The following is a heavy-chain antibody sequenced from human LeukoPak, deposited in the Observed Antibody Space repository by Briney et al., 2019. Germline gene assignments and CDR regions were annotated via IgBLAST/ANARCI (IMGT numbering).Heavy chain of an antibody. Sequence: SETLSLTCTVSGGSISSGSYYWSWIRQPAGKGLKWIGSISHSGSTYYNPSLKSRVTISVDTSKNQFSLKLSSVTAADTAVYYCARGQARLSWFDPWGQGTLVTVSS. CDR1: GGSISSGSYY. V-gene: IGHV4-39*07. CDR3: ARGQARLSWFDP. D-gene: IGHD6-19*01. CDR2: ISHSGST. J-gene: IGHJ5*02.